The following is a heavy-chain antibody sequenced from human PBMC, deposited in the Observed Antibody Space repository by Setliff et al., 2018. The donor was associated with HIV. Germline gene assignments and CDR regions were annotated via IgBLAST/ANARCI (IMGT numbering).Heavy chain of an antibody. J-gene: IGHJ4*02. CDR2: SYHSGSP. CDR3: ARHHELTAHGLFDS. CDR1: GGSLSSGGYY. D-gene: IGHD1-7*01. Sequence: PSETLSLTCTVSGGSLSSGGYYWSWIRQHPGKGLEWIGYSYHSGSPSYNPSLKSRVTVSVDPSKNQFSLKLTSVTAADTAVYYCARHHELTAHGLFDSWGQGTLVTVSS. V-gene: IGHV4-39*01.